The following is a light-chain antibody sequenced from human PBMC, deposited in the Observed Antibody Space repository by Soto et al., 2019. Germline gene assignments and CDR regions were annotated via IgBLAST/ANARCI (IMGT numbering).Light chain of an antibody. V-gene: IGKV1-27*01. CDR1: QGVSNY. CDR3: QEYNSAPGA. J-gene: IGKJ1*01. CDR2: AAS. Sequence: DIQMTQSPSSLSASVGDRVTITCRASQGVSNYLAWYQKKPGKFPRLLIYAASTLQSGVPSRFSGSGSGTDFTLTISSLQSEYVATYYCQEYNSAPGAFGQGTKVEIK.